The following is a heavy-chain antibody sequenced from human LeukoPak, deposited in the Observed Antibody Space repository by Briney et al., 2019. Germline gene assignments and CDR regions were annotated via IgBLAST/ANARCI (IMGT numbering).Heavy chain of an antibody. CDR3: AAGGVVGTAIYAFDI. CDR1: GYTFTSYY. D-gene: IGHD2-21*02. CDR2: INPSGGST. J-gene: IGHJ3*02. V-gene: IGHV1-46*01. Sequence: ALVKVSCKASGYTFTSYYMHWVRQAPGQGLEWMGIINPSGGSTSYAQKFQGRVTMTRDMSTSTVYMELSSLRSEATAVYYCAAGGVVGTAIYAFDIWGQGTMVTVSS.